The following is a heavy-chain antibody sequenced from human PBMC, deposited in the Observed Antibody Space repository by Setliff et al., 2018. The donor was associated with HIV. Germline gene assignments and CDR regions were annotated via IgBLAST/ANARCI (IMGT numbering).Heavy chain of an antibody. Sequence: ASVKVSCKTSGYMFIAYGMSWVRQAPGQGLEWMGGIIPIFGTANYAQKFQGRVTMTTDTSTSTAYMDLRSLRADDTALYYCARVPRTGPLDYWGQGTLVTVSS. CDR2: IIPIFGTA. J-gene: IGHJ4*02. CDR3: ARVPRTGPLDY. V-gene: IGHV1-18*01. CDR1: GYMFIAYG.